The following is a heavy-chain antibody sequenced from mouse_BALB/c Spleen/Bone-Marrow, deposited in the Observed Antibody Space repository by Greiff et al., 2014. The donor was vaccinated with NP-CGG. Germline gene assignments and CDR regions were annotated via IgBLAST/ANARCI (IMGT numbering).Heavy chain of an antibody. CDR1: GYTFTDYT. J-gene: IGHJ3*01. V-gene: IGHV1-22*01. Sequence: EVQLQQSGPELVKPGASVKISCKTSGYTFTDYTIHWVKQSPGKSLEWIGNINPNIGGTTCNQKFKGKATLTLDKSSRTAYMELRSLTSEDSAVYYCARGRFAYWGQGTLVTVSA. CDR2: INPNIGGT. CDR3: ARGRFAY.